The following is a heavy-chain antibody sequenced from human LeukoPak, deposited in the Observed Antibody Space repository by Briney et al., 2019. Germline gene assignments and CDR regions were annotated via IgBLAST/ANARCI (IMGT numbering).Heavy chain of an antibody. CDR2: IHTSGST. Sequence: SETLSLTCTVSGGSISSYYWSWIRQPAGKGLEWIGRIHTSGSTNYNPSLKSRVTMSVDTSKNQFSLKLSSVTAADTAVYYCAREAFIAAVRTVVTYGMDVWGQGTTVTVSS. CDR1: GGSISSYY. J-gene: IGHJ6*02. V-gene: IGHV4-4*07. CDR3: AREAFIAAVRTVVTYGMDV. D-gene: IGHD6-13*01.